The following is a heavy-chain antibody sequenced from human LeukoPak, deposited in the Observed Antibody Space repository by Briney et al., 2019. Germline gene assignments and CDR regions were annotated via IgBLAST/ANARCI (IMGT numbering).Heavy chain of an antibody. V-gene: IGHV4-31*03. CDR1: GGSISSGDYY. Sequence: PSETLSLTCTVSGGSISSGDYYWSWIRQHPGKGLEWIGYIYYSGSTYYNPSLKSRVTISVDTSKNQFSLKLSSVTAADTAVYYCARDSHYYDSSGYLSLFDYWGQGTLVTVSP. D-gene: IGHD3-22*01. CDR2: IYYSGST. J-gene: IGHJ4*02. CDR3: ARDSHYYDSSGYLSLFDY.